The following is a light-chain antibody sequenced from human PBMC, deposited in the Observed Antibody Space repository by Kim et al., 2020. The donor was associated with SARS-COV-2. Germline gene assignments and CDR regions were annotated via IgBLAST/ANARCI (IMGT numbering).Light chain of an antibody. CDR2: SNN. V-gene: IGLV1-44*01. CDR1: SSNIGSNI. CDR3: AAWEDSLNGWV. Sequence: ELTQPPSASGTPGQRVTISCSGSSSNIGSNIVNWYQQLPGTAPKFLIYSNNQRPSGVLDRFSGSKSGTSASLAISGLQSGDEADYYCAAWEDSLNGWVFGGGTQLTDL. J-gene: IGLJ3*02.